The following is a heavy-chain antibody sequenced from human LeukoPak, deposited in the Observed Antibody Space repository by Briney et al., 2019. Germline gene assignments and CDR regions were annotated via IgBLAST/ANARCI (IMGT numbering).Heavy chain of an antibody. V-gene: IGHV1-69*13. CDR2: IIVTLGTT. Sequence: ASVKVSCKASGGTFSRYGVSWVRQAPGQGLEWMGGIIVTLGTTNYAQKFQGRVTITADESTSTVYMELSSLRSDDTAVYHCARTQLWLNYYYFYMDVWGKGTTVTVSS. J-gene: IGHJ6*03. CDR3: ARTQLWLNYYYFYMDV. D-gene: IGHD3-16*01. CDR1: GGTFSRYG.